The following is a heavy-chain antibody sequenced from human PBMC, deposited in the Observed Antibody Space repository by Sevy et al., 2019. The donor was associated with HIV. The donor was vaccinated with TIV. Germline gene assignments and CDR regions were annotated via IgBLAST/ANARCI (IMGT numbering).Heavy chain of an antibody. Sequence: GGSLRLSCTASGFSFSNYVMAWVRQAPGKGLEWVSSVSPTSLSTYYAESVKGWFTISRDNSKNTLYLQMNSLRAEDTAIYYCATLHSRMIPGNGALDYWGRGTLVTASS. CDR3: ATLHSRMIPGNGALDY. D-gene: IGHD3-16*01. CDR2: VSPTSLST. J-gene: IGHJ4*01. V-gene: IGHV3-23*01. CDR1: GFSFSNYV.